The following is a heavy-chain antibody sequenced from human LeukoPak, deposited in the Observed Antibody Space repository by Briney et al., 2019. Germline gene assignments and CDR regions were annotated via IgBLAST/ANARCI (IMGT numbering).Heavy chain of an antibody. CDR2: IYSGGST. CDR1: GFTVSSNY. J-gene: IGHJ4*02. D-gene: IGHD3-22*01. V-gene: IGHV3-66*01. Sequence: GGSLRLSCAASGFTVSSNYMSWVRQAPGKGLEWVSVIYSGGSTYYADSVKGRFTISRDNSKNTLYLQMNSLRAEDTAVYYCARDRWYYDSSGSIDYWGQGTLVTVSS. CDR3: ARDRWYYDSSGSIDY.